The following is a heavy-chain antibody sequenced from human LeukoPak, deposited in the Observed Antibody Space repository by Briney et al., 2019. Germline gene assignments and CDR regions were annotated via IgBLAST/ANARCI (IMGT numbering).Heavy chain of an antibody. CDR3: ARGGAVGTAMVAWYYYYMDV. Sequence: GASVKVSCKASGYTFTSYYMHWVRQAPGQGLEWMGIINPSGGSTSYAQKFQGRVTMTRDMSTSTAYMELSSLRSEDTAVYYCARGGAVGTAMVAWYYYYMDVWGKGTTVTVSS. J-gene: IGHJ6*03. V-gene: IGHV1-46*01. CDR1: GYTFTSYY. D-gene: IGHD5-18*01. CDR2: INPSGGST.